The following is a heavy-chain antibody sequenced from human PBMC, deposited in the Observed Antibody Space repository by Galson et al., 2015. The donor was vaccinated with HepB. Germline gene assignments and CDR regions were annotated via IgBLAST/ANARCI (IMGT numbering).Heavy chain of an antibody. D-gene: IGHD1-26*01. CDR1: GFTFSSYG. V-gene: IGHV3-30*03. CDR3: ARSISGSHPNWFDP. CDR2: ISYDGSNK. Sequence: SLRLSCAASGFTFSSYGMHWVRQAPGKGLEWVAVISYDGSNKYYADSVKGRFTISRDNSKNTLYLQMNSLRAEDTAVYYCARSISGSHPNWFDPWGQGTLVTVSS. J-gene: IGHJ5*02.